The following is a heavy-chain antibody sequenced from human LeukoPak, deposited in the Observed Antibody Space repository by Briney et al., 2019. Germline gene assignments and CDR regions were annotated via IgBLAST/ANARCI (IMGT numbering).Heavy chain of an antibody. J-gene: IGHJ4*02. CDR1: GFTVSSNS. D-gene: IGHD4/OR15-4a*01. V-gene: IGHV3-53*01. Sequence: GGSLRLSCTVSGFTVSSNSMSWVRQAPGKGLEWVSFIYSGTIHYSDSVKGRFTISRDNSKNTLYLQMNSQRAEDTAVYYCARRAGAYSHPYDYWGQGTLVTVSS. CDR3: ARRAGAYSHPYDY. CDR2: IYSGTI.